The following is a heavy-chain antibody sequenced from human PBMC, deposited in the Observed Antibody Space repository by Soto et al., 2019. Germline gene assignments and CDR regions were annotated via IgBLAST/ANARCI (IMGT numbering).Heavy chain of an antibody. J-gene: IGHJ4*02. CDR1: GGSITGYY. Sequence: QVQLQESGPGLVKPSETLSLTCTVSGGSITGYYWTWIRQPPGKGLEWIGYVFYKGNTNYNPSLKSRVTISVDTSANQFSLRLSSVTAADTAVYYCARSGDSFGFTDYGGQGTLVTVSS. CDR2: VFYKGNT. CDR3: ARSGDSFGFTDY. V-gene: IGHV4-59*01. D-gene: IGHD5-18*01.